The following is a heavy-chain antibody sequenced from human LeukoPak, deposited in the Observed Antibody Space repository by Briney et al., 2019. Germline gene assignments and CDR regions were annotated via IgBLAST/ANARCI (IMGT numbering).Heavy chain of an antibody. D-gene: IGHD3-16*01. CDR2: IYYSGNT. CDR3: ARLIWGSRAFDV. V-gene: IGHV4-30-4*01. CDR1: GGSINSGDYY. Sequence: SQTLSLTCTVSGGSINSGDYYWTWLRQPPGKGLEWIGYIYYSGNTYYNPSLKSRLTISVDTSKNHFSLKLSSVTAADTAMYYCARLIWGSRAFDVWGQGTMVTVSS. J-gene: IGHJ3*01.